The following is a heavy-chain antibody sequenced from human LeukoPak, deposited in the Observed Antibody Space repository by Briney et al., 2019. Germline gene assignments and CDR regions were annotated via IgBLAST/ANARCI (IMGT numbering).Heavy chain of an antibody. CDR2: IYYSGST. D-gene: IGHD3-22*01. J-gene: IGHJ4*02. CDR3: ARENPSGYYNRPIDY. V-gene: IGHV4-30-4*02. Sequence: SETLSLTCTVSGGSISSGDYYWSWIRQPPGKGLEWIGYIYYSGSTYYNPSLKSRVTISVDTSKNQFSLKLSSVTAADTAIYYCARENPSGYYNRPIDYWGQGTLVTVSS. CDR1: GGSISSGDYY.